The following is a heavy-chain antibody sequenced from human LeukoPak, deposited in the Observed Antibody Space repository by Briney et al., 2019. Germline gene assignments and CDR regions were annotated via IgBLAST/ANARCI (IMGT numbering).Heavy chain of an antibody. D-gene: IGHD3-3*01. Sequence: KASETLSLTCTVSGYSISSGYYWGWIRQPPGKGLEWIGSIYHSGSTYYNPSLKSRVTISVDTSKNQFSLKLSSVTAADTAVYYCARDLDFWSGSNKINDAFDIWGQGTMVTVSS. CDR2: IYHSGST. CDR3: ARDLDFWSGSNKINDAFDI. V-gene: IGHV4-38-2*02. CDR1: GYSISSGYY. J-gene: IGHJ3*02.